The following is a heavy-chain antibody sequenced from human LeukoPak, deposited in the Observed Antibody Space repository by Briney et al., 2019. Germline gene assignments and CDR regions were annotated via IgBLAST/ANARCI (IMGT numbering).Heavy chain of an antibody. D-gene: IGHD3-10*01. V-gene: IGHV3-21*01. Sequence: GGSLRLSCAASGFTFSSYSMNWVRQAPGKGLEWVSSISSSSSYIYYADSVKGRFTISRDNAKNSLYLQMNSLRAEDTAVYYCARGVDCYGSGSYPFDYWGQGTLVTVSS. CDR3: ARGVDCYGSGSYPFDY. CDR1: GFTFSSYS. J-gene: IGHJ4*02. CDR2: ISSSSSYI.